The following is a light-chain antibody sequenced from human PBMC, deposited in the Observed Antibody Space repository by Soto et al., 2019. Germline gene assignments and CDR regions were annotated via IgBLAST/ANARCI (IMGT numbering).Light chain of an antibody. CDR2: YYSDSDK. CDR3: MIWPSNAVV. CDR1: SDINVGSYN. V-gene: IGLV5-37*01. J-gene: IGLJ2*01. Sequence: QSVLTQPPSSSASPGESASLTCTLPSDINVGSYNIYWYQQKPGSPPRYLLYYYSDSDKGQGSEVPSRFSGSKDASANTGILLISGLQSEDEADYYCMIWPSNAVVFGGGTKLTVL.